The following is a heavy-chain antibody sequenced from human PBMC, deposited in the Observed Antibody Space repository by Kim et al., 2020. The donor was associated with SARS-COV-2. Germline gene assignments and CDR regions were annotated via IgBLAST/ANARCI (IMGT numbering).Heavy chain of an antibody. CDR2: IYSGGST. J-gene: IGHJ6*02. CDR3: ARHGGWGHYGDYSSYYYYGMDV. CDR1: GFTVSSNY. Sequence: GGSLRLSCAASGFTVSSNYMSWVRQAPGKGLEWVSVIYSGGSTYYADSVKGRFTISRDNSKNTLYLQMNSLRAEDTAVYYCARHGGWGHYGDYSSYYYYGMDVWGQGTTVTVSS. V-gene: IGHV3-66*04. D-gene: IGHD4-17*01.